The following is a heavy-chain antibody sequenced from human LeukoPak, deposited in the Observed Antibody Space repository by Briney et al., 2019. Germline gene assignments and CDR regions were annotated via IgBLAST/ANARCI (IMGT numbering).Heavy chain of an antibody. D-gene: IGHD2-2*01. Sequence: GASVKVSCKASGYTFTNYGISWVRQAPGQGLEWMGWISAYNGNTNFAQKLQGRVSMTTDTSTSTAYMELRSLRSDDTAVFYCARDCSSTSCPIDFWGQGALVTVSS. CDR1: GYTFTNYG. V-gene: IGHV1-18*01. CDR3: ARDCSSTSCPIDF. J-gene: IGHJ4*02. CDR2: ISAYNGNT.